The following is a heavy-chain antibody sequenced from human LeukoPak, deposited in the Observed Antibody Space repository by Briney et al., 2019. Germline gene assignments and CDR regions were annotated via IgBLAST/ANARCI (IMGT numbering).Heavy chain of an antibody. CDR3: ARARYFDWSELDY. J-gene: IGHJ4*02. V-gene: IGHV3-7*01. D-gene: IGHD3-9*01. CDR1: GFTFSTYN. Sequence: GGSLRLSCAASGFTFSTYNMNWVRQAPGKGLEWVANIKQDASATAYVGSVKGRFTISRDNAKNSLYLQMNSLRAEDTAVYYCARARYFDWSELDYWGQGTLVTVSS. CDR2: IKQDASAT.